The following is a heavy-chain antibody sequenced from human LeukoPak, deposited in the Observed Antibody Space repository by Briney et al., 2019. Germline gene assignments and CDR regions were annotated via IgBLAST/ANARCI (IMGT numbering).Heavy chain of an antibody. J-gene: IGHJ4*02. CDR2: ITASDGST. V-gene: IGHV3-23*01. CDR1: GFTFSTYA. CDR3: TRDGWDY. Sequence: GGSLRLSCAASGFTFSTYALSWVRQAPGKGLEWVSAITASDGSTYYADSVKGRFTISRDNSKNTLYLQMNSLRAEDTALYYCTRDGWDYWGQGTLVTVYS. D-gene: IGHD2-2*03.